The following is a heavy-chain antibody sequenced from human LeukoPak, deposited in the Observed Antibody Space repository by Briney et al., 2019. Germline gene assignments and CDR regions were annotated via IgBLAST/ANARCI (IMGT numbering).Heavy chain of an antibody. Sequence: SSETLSLTCTVSGGPVSSSSYYWGWVRQSPEKGLECIGTIYYAGDTYYNLSLETRLTISVDTSKYQFSLKLRSVTAADTAVYYCATWDSGRYSQIDNWGQGTLVTVSS. J-gene: IGHJ4*02. CDR2: IYYAGDT. V-gene: IGHV4-39*01. CDR1: GGPVSSSSYY. D-gene: IGHD1-26*01. CDR3: ATWDSGRYSQIDN.